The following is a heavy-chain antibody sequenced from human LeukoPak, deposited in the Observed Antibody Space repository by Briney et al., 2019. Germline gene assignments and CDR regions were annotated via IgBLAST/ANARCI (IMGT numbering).Heavy chain of an antibody. J-gene: IGHJ4*02. V-gene: IGHV3-53*01. Sequence: GGSLRLSCAASGFTVSSNYMSWVRQAPGKGLEWVSVIYSGGSTYYADSVKGRFTISRDNSKNTLYLQMNSLRAEDTAVYYCAKARGGVRVPAAYYFDYWGQGTLVTVSS. CDR1: GFTVSSNY. CDR2: IYSGGST. CDR3: AKARGGVRVPAAYYFDY. D-gene: IGHD2-2*01.